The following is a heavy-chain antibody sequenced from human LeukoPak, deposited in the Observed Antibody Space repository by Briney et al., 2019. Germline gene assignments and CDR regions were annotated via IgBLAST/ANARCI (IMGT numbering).Heavy chain of an antibody. J-gene: IGHJ4*02. Sequence: ASVKVSCKASGYTFTGYYMHWVRQAPGQGLEWMGWINPNSGGTNYAQKFQGRVTMTRDTSISTAYMELSRLRSDDTAVYYCARERIDILTGTIDYWGQETLVTVSS. D-gene: IGHD3-9*01. V-gene: IGHV1-2*02. CDR3: ARERIDILTGTIDY. CDR1: GYTFTGYY. CDR2: INPNSGGT.